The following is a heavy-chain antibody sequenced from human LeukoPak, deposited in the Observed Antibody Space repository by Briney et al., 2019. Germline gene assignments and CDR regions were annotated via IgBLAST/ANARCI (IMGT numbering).Heavy chain of an antibody. CDR3: VRSYHDDVWAAFDM. V-gene: IGHV4-38-2*01. CDR2: IYHNGVT. CDR1: GGSFSGYY. Sequence: PSETLSLTCAVYGGSFSGYYWGWLRQPPGKGLEWVGSIYHNGVTFSNASLRSRLSISVDTSKNQFSLRLSSVTAADTAVYYCVRSYHDDVWAAFDMWGQGTVVTISS. D-gene: IGHD2-2*01. J-gene: IGHJ3*02.